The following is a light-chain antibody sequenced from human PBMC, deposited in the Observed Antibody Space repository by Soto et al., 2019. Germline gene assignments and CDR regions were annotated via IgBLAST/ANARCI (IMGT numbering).Light chain of an antibody. V-gene: IGKV3-11*01. CDR1: QSVGRY. CDR2: DAS. CDR3: QQRNNWPPYT. Sequence: EIVLTQSPATLSLSPGERATLSCRASQSVGRYLAWYQQKPGQAPRLLIYDASNRATGIPARFSGSGSGTDFTLTISSLEPEDFAVYYCQQRNNWPPYTFGQGTRVEIK. J-gene: IGKJ2*01.